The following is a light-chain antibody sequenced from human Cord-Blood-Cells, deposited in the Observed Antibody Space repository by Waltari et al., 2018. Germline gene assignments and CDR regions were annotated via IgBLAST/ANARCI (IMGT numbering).Light chain of an antibody. CDR3: AAWDDSLSGWV. Sequence: VLTQPPSASGTPGQRVPITCSGSSSNIGSNSVYWSQQLPGTAPKLLIYRNNQGPSGVPDRFSGSKSGTSASLAISGLRSEDEADYYCAAWDDSLSGWVFGGGTKLTVL. CDR1: SSNIGSNS. V-gene: IGLV1-47*01. CDR2: RNN. J-gene: IGLJ3*02.